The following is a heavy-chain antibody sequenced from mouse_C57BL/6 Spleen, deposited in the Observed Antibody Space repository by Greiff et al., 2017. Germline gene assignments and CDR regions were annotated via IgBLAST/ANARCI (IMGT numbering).Heavy chain of an antibody. V-gene: IGHV1-69*01. Sequence: VQLQQPGAELVMPGASVKLSCKASGYTFTSYWMHWVKQRPGQGLEWIGELDPSDSYTNYNQKFKGKSTLTVDKSSSTAYIQLSSLTSEDSAVYYCARKDYGSREFDFDYWGKGTTLTVSS. CDR1: GYTFTSYW. CDR2: LDPSDSYT. CDR3: ARKDYGSREFDFDY. J-gene: IGHJ2*01. D-gene: IGHD1-1*01.